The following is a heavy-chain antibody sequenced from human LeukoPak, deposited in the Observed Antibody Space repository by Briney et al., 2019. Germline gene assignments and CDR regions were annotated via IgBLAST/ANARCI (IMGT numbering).Heavy chain of an antibody. J-gene: IGHJ6*02. CDR2: MNPNSGNT. CDR1: GYTFTSYD. CDR3: ARDQDQWLVLYYYGMDV. V-gene: IGHV1-18*01. Sequence: AASVKVSCKASGYTFTSYDINWVRQATGQGLEWMGWMNPNSGNTNYAQKLQGRVTMTTDTSTSTAYMELRGLRSDDTAVYYCARDQDQWLVLYYYGMDVWGQGTTVTVSS. D-gene: IGHD6-19*01.